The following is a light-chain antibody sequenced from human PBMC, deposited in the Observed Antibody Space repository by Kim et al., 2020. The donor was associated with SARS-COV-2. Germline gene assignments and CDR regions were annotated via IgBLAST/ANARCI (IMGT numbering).Light chain of an antibody. V-gene: IGLV2-14*03. CDR2: DVT. Sequence: GQSITLSCTGTSSDVGGYNYGSWYQQHPDKAPKLMIYDVTNRPSGVSNRFSGSKSGNTASLTISGLQAEDEADYYCSSYTSSSTLVFGGGTKVTVL. CDR1: SSDVGGYNY. CDR3: SSYTSSSTLV. J-gene: IGLJ2*01.